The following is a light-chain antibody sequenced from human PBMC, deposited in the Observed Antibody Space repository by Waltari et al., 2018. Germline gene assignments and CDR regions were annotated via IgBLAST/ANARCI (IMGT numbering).Light chain of an antibody. V-gene: IGKV4-1*01. Sequence: DIVLTQSPDSLAVSLAERATINCKSSQSLLSSFNSKTYIAWYQQNTGQPPKLLINWASARGSGVPERFSGSGSETDFTLTISSLQAEDVAVYYCHHYYIPPLTFGQGTRLEIK. CDR2: WAS. CDR1: QSLLSSFNSKTY. CDR3: HHYYIPPLT. J-gene: IGKJ5*01.